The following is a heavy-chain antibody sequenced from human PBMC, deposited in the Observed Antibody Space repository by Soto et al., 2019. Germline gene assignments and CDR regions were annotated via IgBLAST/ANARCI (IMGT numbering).Heavy chain of an antibody. CDR1: GYTXTKYT. Sequence: SXRVSCEASGYTXTKYTSDLVRQAPGQRLEWMGWINPVNGNTKSSQKFQDRVIITRETSASTAYMELRSLRSEDTAVYYCARGIATGQLDPWGQGTLGTVSS. V-gene: IGHV1-3*01. J-gene: IGHJ5*02. D-gene: IGHD6-13*01. CDR3: ARGIATGQLDP. CDR2: INPVNGNT.